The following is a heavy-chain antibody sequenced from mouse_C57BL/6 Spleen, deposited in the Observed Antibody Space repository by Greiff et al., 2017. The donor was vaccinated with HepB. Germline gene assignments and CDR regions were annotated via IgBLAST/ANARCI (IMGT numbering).Heavy chain of an antibody. CDR1: GFTFSSYT. V-gene: IGHV5-9*01. CDR2: ISGGGGNT. D-gene: IGHD2-3*01. CDR3: ARWLLSSYYFDY. Sequence: EVMLVESGGGLVKPGGSLKLSCAASGFTFSSYTMSWVRQTPEKRLEWVATISGGGGNTYYPDSVKGRFTLSRDNAKNTLYLQMSSLRSEDTALYYCARWLLSSYYFDYWGQGTTLTVSS. J-gene: IGHJ2*01.